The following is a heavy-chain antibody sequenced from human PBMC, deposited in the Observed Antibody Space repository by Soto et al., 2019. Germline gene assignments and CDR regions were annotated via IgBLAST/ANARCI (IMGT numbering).Heavy chain of an antibody. Sequence: GESLKISCRGSGYSFTSYWIGWVRQMPGKGLELMGIIYPGDSDTRYSPSFQGQVTISADKSISTAYLQWSSLKASDTAMYYCAGGGVRGVITRTRDYYGMDVWGQGTTVTVSS. CDR1: GYSFTSYW. V-gene: IGHV5-51*01. CDR2: IYPGDSDT. J-gene: IGHJ6*02. D-gene: IGHD3-10*01. CDR3: AGGGVRGVITRTRDYYGMDV.